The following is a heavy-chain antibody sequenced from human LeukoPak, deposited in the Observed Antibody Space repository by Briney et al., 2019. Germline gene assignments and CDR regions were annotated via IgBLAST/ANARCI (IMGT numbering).Heavy chain of an antibody. CDR1: GGSFSSHA. Sequence: SVKVSCKASGGSFSSHAIAWVRQAAGQGPEWMGGIIPISGTANYAQKFQGRVTITTDESTSTAYMELSSLTSDDTAVYYCARGLQYQLLKALGYYYMDVWGEETTVTVSS. V-gene: IGHV1-69*05. D-gene: IGHD2-2*01. CDR3: ARGLQYQLLKALGYYYMDV. CDR2: IIPISGTA. J-gene: IGHJ6*03.